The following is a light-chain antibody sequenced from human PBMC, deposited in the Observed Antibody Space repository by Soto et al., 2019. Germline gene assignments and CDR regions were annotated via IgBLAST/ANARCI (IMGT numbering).Light chain of an antibody. CDR1: SNDIGGYNY. CDR2: EVS. J-gene: IGLJ2*01. Sequence: QSALTQPASVSGSPGQSITISCTGTSNDIGGYNYVSWYQQHPGEAPKLIIYEVSNRPSGVSNRFSGSKSDNTASLTITGLQAVDEASYYCSSYTITHIPVIFGGGTQLTV. V-gene: IGLV2-14*01. CDR3: SSYTITHIPVI.